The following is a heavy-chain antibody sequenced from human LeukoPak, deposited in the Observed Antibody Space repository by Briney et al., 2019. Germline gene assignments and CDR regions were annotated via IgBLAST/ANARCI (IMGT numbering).Heavy chain of an antibody. CDR2: IYYSGST. J-gene: IGHJ6*02. Sequence: SETLSLTCTVSGGSISSYYWSWLRQPPGKGLEWIGYIYYSGSTNYNPSLKSRVTISVDTSKNQFSLKLSSVTAADTAVYYCASSIVGATTSGYYYYGMDVWGQGTTVTVSS. V-gene: IGHV4-59*01. CDR3: ASSIVGATTSGYYYYGMDV. CDR1: GGSISSYY. D-gene: IGHD1-26*01.